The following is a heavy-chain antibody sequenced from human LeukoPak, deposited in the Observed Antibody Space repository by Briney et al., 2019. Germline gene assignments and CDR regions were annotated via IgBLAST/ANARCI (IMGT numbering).Heavy chain of an antibody. CDR2: INQDGSKN. Sequence: PGGSLRLSCAASEPTFNIYWMTWVRQAPGKGLEWVANINQDGSKNDYVDSVKGRFIISRDNAKNSLFLQMNSLTVADTAMYYCARERVTINGDYFDNWGQGTLVSVSS. CDR3: ARERVTINGDYFDN. V-gene: IGHV3-7*01. CDR1: EPTFNIYW. D-gene: IGHD3-10*01. J-gene: IGHJ4*01.